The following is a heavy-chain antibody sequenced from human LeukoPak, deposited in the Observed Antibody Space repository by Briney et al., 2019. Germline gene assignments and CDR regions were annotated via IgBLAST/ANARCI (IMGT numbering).Heavy chain of an antibody. CDR1: GFAFCFFA. Sequence: GGSLRLSCEDSGFAFCFFAMSWLRQAPGKGLEWVSTINANSGTRSYAASVRGRFTISRDNSKNTLYLQLNTLRADDTAVYYCAKPISGGLAVTAHWFALLGQGTLVVVSS. CDR3: AKPISGGLAVTAHWFAL. CDR2: INANSGTR. J-gene: IGHJ5*01. V-gene: IGHV3-23*01. D-gene: IGHD6-19*01.